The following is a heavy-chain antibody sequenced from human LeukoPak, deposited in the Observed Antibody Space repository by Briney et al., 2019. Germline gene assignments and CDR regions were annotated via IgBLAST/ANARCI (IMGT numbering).Heavy chain of an antibody. CDR1: GGSLSGYY. CDR2: IYYSGIP. V-gene: IGHV4-59*01. CDR3: VRANYFDY. Sequence: SETLSLTCTVSGGSLSGYYWSWLRQPPGKGLEWIGDIYYSGIPNYNPSLKSRVTISVDTSKHQFSLKLTSVTAADTAVYYCVRANYFDYWGQGTLVTVSS. J-gene: IGHJ4*02.